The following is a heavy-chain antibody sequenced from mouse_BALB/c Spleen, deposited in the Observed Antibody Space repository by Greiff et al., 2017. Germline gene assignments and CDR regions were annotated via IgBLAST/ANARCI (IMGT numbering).Heavy chain of an antibody. V-gene: IGHV5-17*02. D-gene: IGHD1-3*01. J-gene: IGHJ4*01. CDR1: GFTFSSFG. CDR3: ARLKGYAMDY. CDR2: ISSGSSTI. Sequence: EVMLVESGGGLVQPGGSRKLSCAASGFTFSSFGMHWVRQAPEKGLEWVAYISSGSSTIYYADTVKGRFTISRDNPKNTLFLQMNSLRSEDTAMYYCARLKGYAMDYWGQGTSVTVS.